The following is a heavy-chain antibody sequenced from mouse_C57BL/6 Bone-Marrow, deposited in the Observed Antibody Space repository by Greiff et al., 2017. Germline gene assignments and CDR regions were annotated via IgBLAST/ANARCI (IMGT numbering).Heavy chain of an antibody. V-gene: IGHV5-4*01. CDR3: ARDGVAY. CDR2: ISDGGSYT. Sequence: EVQGVESGGGLVKPGGSLTLSCAASGFTFRSYAMSWVRQTPEERLVWVATISDGGSYTYYPDNVKGRFTISRDNAKNNLYLQMSHLKSEDTAMYYCARDGVAYWGQGTLVTVSA. CDR1: GFTFRSYA. J-gene: IGHJ3*01.